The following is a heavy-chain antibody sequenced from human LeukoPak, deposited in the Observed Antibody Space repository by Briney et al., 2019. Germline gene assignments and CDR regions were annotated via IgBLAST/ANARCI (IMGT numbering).Heavy chain of an antibody. CDR1: GFTFSNAW. CDR3: TTYTWNWDWFDP. J-gene: IGHJ5*02. Sequence: SGGSLRLSCAASGFTFSNAWMSWVRQAPGKGLEWVGRIKSKTDGGTTDYAAPVKGRFTISRDDSKNTLYLQMNSLKTEDTAVYYCTTYTWNWDWFDPWGQGTLATVSS. V-gene: IGHV3-15*01. CDR2: IKSKTDGGTT. D-gene: IGHD1-7*01.